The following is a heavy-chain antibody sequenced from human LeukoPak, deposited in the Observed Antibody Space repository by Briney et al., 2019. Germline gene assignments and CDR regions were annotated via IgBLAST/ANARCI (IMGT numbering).Heavy chain of an antibody. CDR2: IYPTDSDT. J-gene: IGHJ3*02. D-gene: IGHD1-14*01. CDR3: ARQGLSGNHQGDAFDI. V-gene: IGHV5-51*01. CDR1: GYRFTTYW. Sequence: GESLKISCKGSGYRFTTYWIGWVRQMPGKGLEWMGIIYPTDSDTIYSPSFQGHVTISADRSLNTAYLQWSSLKASDTAMYCCARQGLSGNHQGDAFDIWGQGTMVTVYS.